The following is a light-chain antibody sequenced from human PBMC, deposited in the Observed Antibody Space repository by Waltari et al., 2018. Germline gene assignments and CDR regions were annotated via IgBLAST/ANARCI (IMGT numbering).Light chain of an antibody. J-gene: IGLJ3*02. CDR2: KND. CDR3: ATWDDSLNSWV. CDR1: SSNVGNNY. V-gene: IGLV1-47*01. Sequence: QPVLTLPPSASGTPGQVVYFSCSGSSSNVGNNYVYWYQQLPGTAPKLLIYKNDQRPCGVPDLFFGSKSGTSASLVISGLRSEDEGHYTCATWDDSLNSWVFGGGTKLTIL.